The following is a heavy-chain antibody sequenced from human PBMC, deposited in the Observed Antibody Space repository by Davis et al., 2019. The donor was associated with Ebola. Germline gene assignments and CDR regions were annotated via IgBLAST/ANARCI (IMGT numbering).Heavy chain of an antibody. J-gene: IGHJ5*02. CDR2: IIPLLGIT. D-gene: IGHD1-1*01. CDR1: GGTFKSYA. CDR3: ARDHNDWFDP. Sequence: SVKVSCKASGGTFKSYAISWVRQAPGQGLEWMGWIIPLLGITNYAQKFQGRVTITADKSTGAAYMELSSLRSEDTAVYYCARDHNDWFDPWGQGTLVTVSS. V-gene: IGHV1-69*10.